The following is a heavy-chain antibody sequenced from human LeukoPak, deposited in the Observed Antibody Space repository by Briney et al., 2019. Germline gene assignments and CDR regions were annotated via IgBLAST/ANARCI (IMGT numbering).Heavy chain of an antibody. V-gene: IGHV4-39*01. J-gene: IGHJ5*02. CDR1: GGSISSSSYY. CDR3: ARHKMVRGVKLNWFDP. D-gene: IGHD3-10*01. CDR2: IYYSGST. Sequence: SETLSLTCTVSGGSISSSSYYWGWIRQPPGKGLEWIGSIYYSGSTYYNPSLKSRVTISVDTSKNQFSLKLSSVTAADTAVYYCARHKMVRGVKLNWFDPWGQGTLVTVSS.